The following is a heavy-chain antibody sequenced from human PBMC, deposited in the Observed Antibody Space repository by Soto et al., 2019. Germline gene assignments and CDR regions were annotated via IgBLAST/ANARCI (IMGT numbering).Heavy chain of an antibody. Sequence: EASVKVSCKASGYTFSSYLNWVRQAPGQGLEWMGWISAYNANTNYAQKVQGRVTMTTDTSTSTAYMELRSLRSDDTVVYYCASGETTGMDVWGKGTTVTVSS. CDR2: ISAYNANT. CDR1: GYTFSSYL. D-gene: IGHD4-17*01. J-gene: IGHJ6*04. V-gene: IGHV1-18*01. CDR3: ASGETTGMDV.